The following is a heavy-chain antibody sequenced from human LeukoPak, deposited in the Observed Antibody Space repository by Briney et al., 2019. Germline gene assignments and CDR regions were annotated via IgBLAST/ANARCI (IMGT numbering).Heavy chain of an antibody. J-gene: IGHJ4*02. CDR3: ARNWGSDY. D-gene: IGHD3-16*01. Sequence: PGGSLRLSCAASGITFSKAWMSWVRQAPGKGLEWVSVIYSGGSTYYADSVKGRFTISRDNSKNTLYLQMNSLRAEDTAVYYCARNWGSDYWGQGTLVTVSS. V-gene: IGHV3-53*05. CDR1: GITFSKAW. CDR2: IYSGGST.